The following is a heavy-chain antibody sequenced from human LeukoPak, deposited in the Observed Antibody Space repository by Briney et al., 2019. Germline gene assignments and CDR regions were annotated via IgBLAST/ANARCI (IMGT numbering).Heavy chain of an antibody. CDR1: GYTFTSYG. V-gene: IGHV1-18*01. J-gene: IGHJ5*02. CDR3: ARDPTYYDFWSGPRAGWFDP. CDR2: ISAYNGNT. D-gene: IGHD3-3*01. Sequence: ASVKVSCKASGYTFTSYGISWVRQAPGQGLEWMGWISAYNGNTNYAQKLQGRVTMTRDTSTSTVYMELSSLRSEDTAVYYCARDPTYYDFWSGPRAGWFDPWGQGTLVTVSS.